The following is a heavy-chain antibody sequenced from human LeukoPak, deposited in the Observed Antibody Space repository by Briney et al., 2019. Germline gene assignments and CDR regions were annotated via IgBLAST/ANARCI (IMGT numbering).Heavy chain of an antibody. D-gene: IGHD2-2*01. CDR1: GGSISSYY. Sequence: SETLSLTCTVSGGSISSYYWSWIRQPAGKGLEWIGHIYTSGSTNYNPSLKSRVTMSVDTSKNQFSLNLSSVTAADTAVYYCARTGRGYCSDTTCGWFDPWGQGTLVTVSS. CDR2: IYTSGST. J-gene: IGHJ5*02. CDR3: ARTGRGYCSDTTCGWFDP. V-gene: IGHV4-4*07.